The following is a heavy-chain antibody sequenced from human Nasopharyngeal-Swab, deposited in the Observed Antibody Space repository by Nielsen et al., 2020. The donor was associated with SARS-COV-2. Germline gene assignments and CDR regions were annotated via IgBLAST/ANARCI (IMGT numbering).Heavy chain of an antibody. CDR2: IKQDGSEK. D-gene: IGHD2-15*01. Sequence: GCQAPGKGVGWVANIKQDGSEKYYVDSVKGRFTISRDNAKNSLYLQMNSLRAEDTAVYYCARDVWDIVVVVAANGFDYWGQGTLVTVSS. V-gene: IGHV3-7*01. J-gene: IGHJ4*02. CDR3: ARDVWDIVVVVAANGFDY.